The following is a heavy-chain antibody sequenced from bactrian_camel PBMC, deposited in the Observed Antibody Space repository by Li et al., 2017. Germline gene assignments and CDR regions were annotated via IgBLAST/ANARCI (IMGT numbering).Heavy chain of an antibody. Sequence: QVQLVESGGASVQAGGSLRLSCAASGFMFSSSYMNWVRQGPGKALEWVAVSIGGPYSTTYYADSVKGRFSISRDNAKNTLFLQLDSLETEHTAMYYCARVGAGSIATMDVWGQGTQVTVS. CDR3: ARVGAGSIATMDV. CDR1: GFMFSSSY. D-gene: IGHD4*01. V-gene: IGHV3S1*01. J-gene: IGHJ4*01. CDR2: SIGGPYSTT.